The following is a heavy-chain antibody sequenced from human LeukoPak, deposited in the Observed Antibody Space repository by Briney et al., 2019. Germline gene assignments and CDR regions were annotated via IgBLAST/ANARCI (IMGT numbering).Heavy chain of an antibody. CDR3: VRGCSGGICYIGH. CDR2: IHNDGSSS. D-gene: IGHD2-15*01. J-gene: IGHJ4*02. V-gene: IGHV3-74*01. CDR1: GFTFSSCW. Sequence: GGSLRLSCAASGFTFSSCWMHWVRQAPGQGLVWVSGIHNDGSSSRYADSAKGRFTISRDNAKNTLYLQMNSLRVEDTAVYYCVRGCSGGICYIGHWGQGTLVTVSS.